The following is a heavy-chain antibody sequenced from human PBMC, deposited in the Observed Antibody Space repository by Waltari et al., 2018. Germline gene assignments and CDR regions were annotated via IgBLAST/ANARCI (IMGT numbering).Heavy chain of an antibody. V-gene: IGHV3-7*04. Sequence: EVQLVESGGGLVQPGGSLRLSCAASTFPFSNYWMSWVRQAPGKGPEWVANINQRGTEKRYLDSVRGRFTISRDNAKNSLYLHMNSLRAEDTAVYYCARELPGGASHFDCWGQGTLVTVSS. D-gene: IGHD1-26*01. CDR2: INQRGTEK. J-gene: IGHJ4*02. CDR1: TFPFSNYW. CDR3: ARELPGGASHFDC.